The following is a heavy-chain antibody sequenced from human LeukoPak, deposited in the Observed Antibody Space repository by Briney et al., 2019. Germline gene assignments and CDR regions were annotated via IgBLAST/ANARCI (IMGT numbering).Heavy chain of an antibody. J-gene: IGHJ4*02. CDR1: GFTFTNYA. CDR3: AKDLEAYYHADIDY. Sequence: GGSLRLSCAASGFTFTNYAMSWVRQAPGKGLEWVSGMSGSGSSTYYADSVKGRFTISRDNSKNMLYLQMNSLRAEDTALYYCAKDLEAYYHADIDYWGQGTLVTVSS. CDR2: MSGSGSST. D-gene: IGHD3-10*01. V-gene: IGHV3-23*01.